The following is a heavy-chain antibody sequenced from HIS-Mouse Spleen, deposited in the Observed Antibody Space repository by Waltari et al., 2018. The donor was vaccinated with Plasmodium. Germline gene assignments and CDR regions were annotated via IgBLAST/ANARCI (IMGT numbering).Heavy chain of an antibody. CDR1: GFAFISYW. D-gene: IGHD6-13*01. V-gene: IGHV3-7*01. CDR2: IKQDGSEK. Sequence: EVQLVESGGGLVQPGGSLRLSCAASGFAFISYWLSWGRQAPGKGLEWVANIKQDGSEKYYVDSVKGRFTISRDNAKNSLYLQMNSLRAEDTAVYYCASSWYWYFDLWGRGTLVTVSS. CDR3: ASSWYWYFDL. J-gene: IGHJ2*01.